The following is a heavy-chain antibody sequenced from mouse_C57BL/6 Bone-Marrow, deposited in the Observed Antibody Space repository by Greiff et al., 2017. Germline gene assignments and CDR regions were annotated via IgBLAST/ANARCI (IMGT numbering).Heavy chain of an antibody. CDR2: IYPRSGNT. CDR3: AKSCGRSWYFDV. Sequence: VQLQQSGAELARPGASVKLSCKASGYTFTSYGISWVKQRPGQGLEWIGEIYPRSGNTYYNEKFKGKATLTADKSSSTAYMELRSLTSEDSAGYYCAKSCGRSWYFDVWGTGTAITVTA. CDR1: GYTFTSYG. D-gene: IGHD1-1*01. J-gene: IGHJ1*03. V-gene: IGHV1-81*01.